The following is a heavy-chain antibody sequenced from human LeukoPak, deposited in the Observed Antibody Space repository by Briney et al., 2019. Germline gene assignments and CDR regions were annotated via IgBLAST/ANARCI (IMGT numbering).Heavy chain of an antibody. CDR3: AKVTGTTNY. J-gene: IGHJ4*02. V-gene: IGHV3-23*01. CDR2: ISGRDEST. D-gene: IGHD1-1*01. CDR1: GLTFSNHA. Sequence: GGSLRLSCAVSGLTFSNHALSWVRQAPGKGLEWVSAISGRDESTYYADSVKGRFTISRDSSKSTLYLQMSSLRAEDTAVYHCAKVTGTTNYWGQGTLVTVSS.